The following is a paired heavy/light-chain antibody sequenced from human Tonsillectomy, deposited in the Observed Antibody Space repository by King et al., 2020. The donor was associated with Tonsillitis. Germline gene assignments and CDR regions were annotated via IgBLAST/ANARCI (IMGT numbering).Heavy chain of an antibody. Sequence: QVQLVQSGAEVKKPGASVKVSCKASGYTFTSYYMHWVRQAPGQGLEYMGIINPSGGSTSYAQKFQGRVTMTRDTSTSTAYMELRSLRSEDTAVYYCASVRSADEIHDALDIWGQGTMVTVSS. CDR3: ASVRSADEIHDALDI. CDR2: INPSGGST. CDR1: GYTFTSYY. V-gene: IGHV1-46*01. J-gene: IGHJ3*02.
Light chain of an antibody. CDR1: QHINNY. V-gene: IGKV1-39*01. J-gene: IGKJ2*01. Sequence: DIQMTQSPSSLSASVGDRVTIPCRASQHINNYLNWYQQKSGKAPKLLIYAASSLESGVPSRFSGSGSGTDFTLTISSLRPEDFATYYCQQSYSTPFTFGQGTKLEI. CDR2: AAS. CDR3: QQSYSTPFT.